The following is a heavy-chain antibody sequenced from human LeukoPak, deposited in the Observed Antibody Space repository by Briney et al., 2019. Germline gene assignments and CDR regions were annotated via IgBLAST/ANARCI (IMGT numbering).Heavy chain of an antibody. CDR2: ISGSGGST. D-gene: IGHD3-9*01. J-gene: IGHJ4*02. CDR3: AKDRDFDWLLSFDY. Sequence: GGSLRLSCAASGFTFSSHAMSWVRQAPGKGLEWVSAISGSGGSTYYADSVKGRFTISRDNSKNTLYLQMNSLRAEDTAVYYCAKDRDFDWLLSFDYWGQGTLVTVSS. CDR1: GFTFSSHA. V-gene: IGHV3-23*01.